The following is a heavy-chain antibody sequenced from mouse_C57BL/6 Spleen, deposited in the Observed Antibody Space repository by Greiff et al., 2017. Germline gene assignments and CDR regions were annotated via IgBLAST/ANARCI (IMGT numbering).Heavy chain of an antibody. Sequence: QVQLQQPGAELVMPGASVKLSCKASGYTFTSYWMHWVKQRPGQGLEWIGEIDPSDSYTNYNQKFKGKSTLTVDKSSSTAYMQLGSLTSEDSAVYYCARSKGTTVVYFDYWGQGPALTVSA. CDR3: ARSKGTTVVYFDY. CDR2: IDPSDSYT. D-gene: IGHD1-1*01. V-gene: IGHV1-69*01. CDR1: GYTFTSYW. J-gene: IGHJ2*01.